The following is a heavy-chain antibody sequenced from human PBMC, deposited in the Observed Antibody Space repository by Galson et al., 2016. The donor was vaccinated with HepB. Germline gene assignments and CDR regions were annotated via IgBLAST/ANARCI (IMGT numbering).Heavy chain of an antibody. V-gene: IGHV3-66*01. CDR1: GFTVSTNY. CDR3: ARDSPLLAAFDY. Sequence: SLRLSCAASGFTVSTNYMSWVRQAPGKGLEWVSVIYSGDSTYYADSVKGRFTISRDNSKNTVYFQLNSLRVEDTAVYYCARDSPLLAAFDYWGQGTLVTVTS. J-gene: IGHJ4*02. D-gene: IGHD2-15*01. CDR2: IYSGDST.